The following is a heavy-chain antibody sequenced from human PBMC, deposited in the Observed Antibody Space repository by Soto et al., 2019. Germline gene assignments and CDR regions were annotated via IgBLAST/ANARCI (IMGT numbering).Heavy chain of an antibody. CDR3: VRDPSSGYGVDY. Sequence: QVQLVQSGAEVKKPGASVKVSCKASGYTFTNYYMHWVRQAPGEGLEWMGIINPGGGSPSYAQKFQGRVTMASDTSTSTVYMDLTSLRFDDTAVYYCVRDPSSGYGVDYWGQGTLVTVSS. CDR1: GYTFTNYY. CDR2: INPGGGSP. J-gene: IGHJ4*02. D-gene: IGHD3-22*01. V-gene: IGHV1-46*01.